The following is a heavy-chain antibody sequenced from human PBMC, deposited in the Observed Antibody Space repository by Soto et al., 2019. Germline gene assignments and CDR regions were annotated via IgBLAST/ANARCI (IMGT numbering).Heavy chain of an antibody. J-gene: IGHJ4*02. Sequence: QVQLVQSGAEVKKPGASVQVSCKASGYTFSHYAMHWIRQAPGQRPVWMGWTTVGNGNTKYSPKFQGRVSFTRDTSATTAYMQLTRLTSEDTAMYYCARDAGGGVGGEIISPHSCDYWGQGTWVTVAS. V-gene: IGHV1-3*01. D-gene: IGHD3-16*01. CDR3: ARDAGGGVGGEIISPHSCDY. CDR2: TTVGNGNT. CDR1: GYTFSHYA.